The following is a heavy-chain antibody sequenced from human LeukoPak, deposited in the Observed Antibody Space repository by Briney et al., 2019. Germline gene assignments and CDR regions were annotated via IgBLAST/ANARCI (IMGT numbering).Heavy chain of an antibody. CDR2: IYYSGST. J-gene: IGHJ6*02. D-gene: IGHD3-3*01. CDR1: GGSISSGGYY. Sequence: PSQTLSLTCTVSGGSISSGGYYWSWIRQHPGKGLEWIGYIYYSGSTYYNPSLKSRVTISVDTSKNQFSLKLSSVTAADTAVYYCARVLGYDFWSGYPPYGMDVWGQGTTVTVSS. V-gene: IGHV4-31*03. CDR3: ARVLGYDFWSGYPPYGMDV.